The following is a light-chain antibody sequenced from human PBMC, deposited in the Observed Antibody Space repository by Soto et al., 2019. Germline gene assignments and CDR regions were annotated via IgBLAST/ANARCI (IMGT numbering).Light chain of an antibody. J-gene: IGKJ1*01. CDR3: QQCYSSPRP. Sequence: DIQMTQSPSTLSASVGDRVTITCRASQSITTYVNWYQQKLGKAPTLLIYAASSLQSGVPSRFRGSGSGTDFTLTISSLQPEDYATYFCQQCYSSPRPFGQGTKVEI. CDR2: AAS. V-gene: IGKV1-39*01. CDR1: QSITTY.